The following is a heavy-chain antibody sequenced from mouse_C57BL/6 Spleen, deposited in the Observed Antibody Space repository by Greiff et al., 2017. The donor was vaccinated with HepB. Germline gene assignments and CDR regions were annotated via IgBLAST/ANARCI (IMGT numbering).Heavy chain of an antibody. Sequence: EVKLQESGPGLVKPSQSLSLTCSVTGYSITSGYYWNWIRQFPGNKLEWMGYISYDGSNNYNPSLKNRISITRDTSKNQFFLKLTSVTTEDTATCYCARGGSSAWFAYWGQGTLVTVSA. V-gene: IGHV3-6*01. J-gene: IGHJ3*01. CDR2: ISYDGSN. CDR3: ARGGSSAWFAY. D-gene: IGHD1-3*01. CDR1: GYSITSGYY.